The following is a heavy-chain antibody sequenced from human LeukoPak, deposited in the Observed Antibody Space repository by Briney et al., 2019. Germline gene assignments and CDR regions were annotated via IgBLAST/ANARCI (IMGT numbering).Heavy chain of an antibody. CDR2: IRGKAYGGTT. CDR1: GFTFGDYA. V-gene: IGHV3-49*04. J-gene: IGHJ4*02. D-gene: IGHD3-10*01. CDR3: TRVKGRELLWFGESTPDY. Sequence: GRSLRLSCTASGFTFGDYAMSWVRQAPGKGLEWVGFIRGKAYGGTTEYAASVKGRFTISRDDSKSIAYLQMNSLKTEDTAVYYCTRVKGRELLWFGESTPDYWGQGTLVTVSS.